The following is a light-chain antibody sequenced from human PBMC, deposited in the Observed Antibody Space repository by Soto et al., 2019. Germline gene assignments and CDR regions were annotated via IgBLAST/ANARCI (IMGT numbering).Light chain of an antibody. Sequence: VLTQSPGTLSVSPGDRATLSCRASQSVDSTYLAWYQQKPGQAPGLLIYDTSTRASGVPDRFSGSGSGTDFTLTISSLEPEDFAVYYCQKYGSSPRTCGQGTKVDIK. V-gene: IGKV3-20*01. CDR3: QKYGSSPRT. CDR2: DTS. J-gene: IGKJ1*01. CDR1: QSVDSTY.